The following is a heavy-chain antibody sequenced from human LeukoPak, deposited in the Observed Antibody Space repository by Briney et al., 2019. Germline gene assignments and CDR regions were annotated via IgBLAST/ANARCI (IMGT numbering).Heavy chain of an antibody. CDR1: GFIFGDYA. CDR2: IRSKTYGATT. Sequence: GGSLRLSCTTSGFIFGDYAMSWFRQAPGKGLEWVGFIRSKTYGATTEYAASVKGRFNISRDDSQNVAYLQMSSLKTEDTAVYYCTKVSGGYSGYVTWGRGTLVTVSS. D-gene: IGHD5-12*01. J-gene: IGHJ5*02. V-gene: IGHV3-49*03. CDR3: TKVSGGYSGYVT.